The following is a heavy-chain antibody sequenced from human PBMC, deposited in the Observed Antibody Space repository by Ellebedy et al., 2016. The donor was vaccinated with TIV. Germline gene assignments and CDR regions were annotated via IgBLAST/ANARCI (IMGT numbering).Heavy chain of an antibody. CDR2: INPHSGDT. D-gene: IGHD3-10*02. Sequence: ASVKVSXXASGYTFTGYYIHWVRQAPGQGLEWMAWINPHSGDTNYAQKFQGRITMTRDTSINTAYMELSRLRSDDTAIYYCAREVLVRGYGMDVWGQGTTVTVSS. CDR1: GYTFTGYY. J-gene: IGHJ6*02. CDR3: AREVLVRGYGMDV. V-gene: IGHV1-2*02.